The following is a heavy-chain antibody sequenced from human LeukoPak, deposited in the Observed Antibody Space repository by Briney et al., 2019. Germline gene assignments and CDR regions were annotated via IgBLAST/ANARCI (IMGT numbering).Heavy chain of an antibody. CDR1: GLTLSSYA. CDR2: ISGGGGST. Sequence: GRSLRLSCAASGLTLSSYAMSWVRQAPGKGLEWVSAISGGGGSTYYADSVKGRFTISRDNSKNTLYLQMNSLRAEDTAVYYRARTLRHFWSGYWGCYYYYYMDVWGKGTTVTVSS. J-gene: IGHJ6*03. D-gene: IGHD3-3*02. CDR3: ARTLRHFWSGYWGCYYYYYMDV. V-gene: IGHV3-23*01.